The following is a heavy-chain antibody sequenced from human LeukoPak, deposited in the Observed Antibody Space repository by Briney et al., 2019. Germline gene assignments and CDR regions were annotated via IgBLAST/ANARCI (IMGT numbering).Heavy chain of an antibody. Sequence: LSLTCAVYGGSFSGYYWSWIRQPPGKGLEWVSYISSSGSTIYYADSVKGRFTISRDNAKNSLYLQMNSLRAEDTAVYYCASIPDFWSGYYLDYWGQGTLVTVSS. CDR2: ISSSGSTI. CDR3: ASIPDFWSGYYLDY. J-gene: IGHJ4*02. CDR1: GGSFSGYY. V-gene: IGHV3-11*04. D-gene: IGHD3-3*01.